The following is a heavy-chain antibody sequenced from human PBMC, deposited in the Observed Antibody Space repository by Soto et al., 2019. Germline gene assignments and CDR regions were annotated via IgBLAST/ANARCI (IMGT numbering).Heavy chain of an antibody. V-gene: IGHV4-31*03. Sequence: SETLSLTCTVSGGSISSGGYYWSWILQHPGKGLEWIGYIYYSGSTYYKPSLKSRVTISVDTSKNQFSLKLSSVTAADTAVYYCARIGYSSGWTFDYWGQGTLVTVSS. D-gene: IGHD5-18*01. J-gene: IGHJ4*02. CDR1: GGSISSGGYY. CDR2: IYYSGST. CDR3: ARIGYSSGWTFDY.